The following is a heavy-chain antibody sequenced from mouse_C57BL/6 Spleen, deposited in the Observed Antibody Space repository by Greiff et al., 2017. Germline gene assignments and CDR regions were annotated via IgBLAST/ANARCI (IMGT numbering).Heavy chain of an antibody. CDR3: ARSGLYYDYDGFAY. CDR2: IYPGSGGT. Sequence: QVQLKESGAELVRPGTSVKVSCKASGYAFTNYLIEWVKQRPGQGLEWIGVIYPGSGGTNYNEKFKGKATLTADTSSSTAYMQLSSLTSEDSAVYFGARSGLYYDYDGFAYWGQGTLVTVSA. D-gene: IGHD2-4*01. J-gene: IGHJ3*01. V-gene: IGHV1-54*01. CDR1: GYAFTNYL.